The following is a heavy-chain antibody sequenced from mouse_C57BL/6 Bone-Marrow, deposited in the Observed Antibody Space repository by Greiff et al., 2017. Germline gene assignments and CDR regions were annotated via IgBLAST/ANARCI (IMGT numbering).Heavy chain of an antibody. J-gene: IGHJ3*01. Sequence: EVKLVESGGGLVKPGGSLKLSCAASGFTFSSYAMSWVRQTPEKRLEWVATISDGGSYTYYPDNVKGRFTISRDNAKNNLYLQMSHLKSEDTAMYYCAWLRPFAYWGQGTLVTVSA. CDR1: GFTFSSYA. CDR3: AWLRPFAY. CDR2: ISDGGSYT. V-gene: IGHV5-4*03. D-gene: IGHD2-2*01.